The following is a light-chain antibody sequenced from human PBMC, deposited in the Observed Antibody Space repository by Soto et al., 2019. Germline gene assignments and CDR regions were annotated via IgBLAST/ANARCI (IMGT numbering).Light chain of an antibody. CDR3: QQSHITQYS. Sequence: IQMTQSPSSLSASVGDRVTITCRASQSINRDSHWYQHRPGEAPNLLISRASSLQSGVPSRFSGSGFGTDFTLTISSLQREDFATYYCQQSHITQYSFGQGTPVEIK. J-gene: IGKJ2*03. CDR2: RAS. CDR1: QSINRD. V-gene: IGKV1-39*01.